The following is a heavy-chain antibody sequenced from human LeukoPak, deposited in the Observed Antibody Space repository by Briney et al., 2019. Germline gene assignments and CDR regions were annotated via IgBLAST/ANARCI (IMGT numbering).Heavy chain of an antibody. V-gene: IGHV3-23*01. Sequence: GGSLRLYCAASGFTFSSYWMSWVRQAPGKGLEWVSTISNDGERTYYADSVKGRVTISRDDSKNTVYLQMNSLKADDTAAYICVKDRVAISGDVWGQGTTVSVSS. CDR2: ISNDGERT. D-gene: IGHD3-3*01. CDR1: GFTFSSYW. J-gene: IGHJ6*02. CDR3: VKDRVAISGDV.